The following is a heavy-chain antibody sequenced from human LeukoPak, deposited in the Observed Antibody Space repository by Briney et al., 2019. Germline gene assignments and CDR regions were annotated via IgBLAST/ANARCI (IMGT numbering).Heavy chain of an antibody. CDR1: GYTFTSYA. D-gene: IGHD2-15*01. CDR3: ARDATYCRGSTCSYYGLDV. J-gene: IGHJ6*02. V-gene: IGHV1-3*01. Sequence: ASVKVSCKASGYTFTSYAMHWVRQAPGQGLEWMGWMNVGNGNTKYSQKFQGRVSISRDTSATTAYMELSSLTSEDTAVYYCARDATYCRGSTCSYYGLDVWGQGTTVTVSS. CDR2: MNVGNGNT.